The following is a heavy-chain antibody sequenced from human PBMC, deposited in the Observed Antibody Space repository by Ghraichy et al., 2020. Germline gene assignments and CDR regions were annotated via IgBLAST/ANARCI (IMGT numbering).Heavy chain of an antibody. CDR3: ARQGRDGYSDDY. V-gene: IGHV5-51*01. Sequence: GGSLRLSCKGSGYSFSSHWIGWVRQMPGKGLEWMGIIYPGDSDTRYSPSFQGQVTISADKSISTAYLQWSSLKASDTAMYYCARQGRDGYSDDYWGQGTLVTVSS. CDR2: IYPGDSDT. J-gene: IGHJ4*02. D-gene: IGHD5-24*01. CDR1: GYSFSSHW.